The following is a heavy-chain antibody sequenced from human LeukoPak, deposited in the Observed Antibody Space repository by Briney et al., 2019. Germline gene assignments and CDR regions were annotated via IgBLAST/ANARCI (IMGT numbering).Heavy chain of an antibody. CDR2: IKSKTDGGTT. D-gene: IGHD1-26*01. CDR3: ARDGVVGATGLVY. V-gene: IGHV3-15*01. J-gene: IGHJ4*02. Sequence: GGSLRLSCAASGFTFSNAWMSWVRQAPGKGLEWVGRIKSKTDGGTTDYAAPVKGRFTISRDDSKNTLYLQMNSLKTEDTAVYYCARDGVVGATGLVYWGQGTLVTVSS. CDR1: GFTFSNAW.